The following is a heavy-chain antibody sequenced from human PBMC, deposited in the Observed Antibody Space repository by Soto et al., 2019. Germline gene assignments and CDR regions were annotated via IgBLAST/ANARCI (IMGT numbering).Heavy chain of an antibody. CDR3: ARSTILTGYYIDY. Sequence: SETLSLTCTVSGGSISSGDYYWSWIRQPPGKGLEWIGYIYYSGSTYYNPSLKSRVTISVDTSKNQFSLKLSSVTAADTAVYYCARSTILTGYYIDYWGQGTLVTVSS. V-gene: IGHV4-30-4*01. J-gene: IGHJ4*02. D-gene: IGHD3-9*01. CDR2: IYYSGST. CDR1: GGSISSGDYY.